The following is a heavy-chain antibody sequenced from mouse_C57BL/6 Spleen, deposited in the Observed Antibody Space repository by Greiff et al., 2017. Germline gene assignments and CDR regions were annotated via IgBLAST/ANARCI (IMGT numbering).Heavy chain of an antibody. CDR3: ARAGGGKNYFDY. D-gene: IGHD3-1*01. J-gene: IGHJ2*01. Sequence: VQLQQSGAELARPGASVKLSCKASGYTFTSYGISWVKQRTGQGLEWIGEIYPRSGNTYYNEKFKGKATLTADKSSSTAYMELRSLTSEDSAVYFCARAGGGKNYFDYWGQGTTLTVSS. CDR2: IYPRSGNT. CDR1: GYTFTSYG. V-gene: IGHV1-81*01.